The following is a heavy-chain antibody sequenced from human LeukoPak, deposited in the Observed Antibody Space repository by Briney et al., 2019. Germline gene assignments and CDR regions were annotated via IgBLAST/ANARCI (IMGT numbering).Heavy chain of an antibody. D-gene: IGHD3-22*01. V-gene: IGHV3-7*01. Sequence: GGSLRLSCAASGFTFSSYWMSWVRQAPGKGLEWVANIKQDGSEKYYVDSVKGRFTISRDNAKNSLYLQMNSLRAEDTAVYYCAREDTRGRYYYDSSGYYHYWGQGTLVTVSS. CDR1: GFTFSSYW. CDR3: AREDTRGRYYYDSSGYYHY. J-gene: IGHJ4*02. CDR2: IKQDGSEK.